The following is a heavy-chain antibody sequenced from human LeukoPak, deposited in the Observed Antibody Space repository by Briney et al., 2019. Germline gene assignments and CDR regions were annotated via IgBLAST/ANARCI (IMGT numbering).Heavy chain of an antibody. CDR3: ASWYSSGWYFDY. D-gene: IGHD6-19*01. J-gene: IGHJ4*02. V-gene: IGHV4-39*01. CDR2: IYYSGII. CDR1: GGSISSSSYY. Sequence: KPSETLSLTCTVSGGSISSSSYYWGWIRQPPGKGLVWNGSIYYSGIIYYNPCLKSRVTISVDTSKNQFSLKLSSVTAADTAVYYCASWYSSGWYFDYWGQGTLVTVSS.